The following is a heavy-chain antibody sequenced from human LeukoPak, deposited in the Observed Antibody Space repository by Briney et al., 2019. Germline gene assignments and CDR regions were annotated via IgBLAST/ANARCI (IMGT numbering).Heavy chain of an antibody. Sequence: SETLFLTCTVPGGSISSYYWSWIRQPPGKGLEWIGYNYYSGSTNYNASLKSRVTISVDTSKNQFSLKLSSVTAADTAVYCCARAGRYYYDSSGYYFDAFDIWGQGTMVTVSS. CDR2: NYYSGST. V-gene: IGHV4-59*01. CDR3: ARAGRYYYDSSGYYFDAFDI. CDR1: GGSISSYY. J-gene: IGHJ3*02. D-gene: IGHD3-22*01.